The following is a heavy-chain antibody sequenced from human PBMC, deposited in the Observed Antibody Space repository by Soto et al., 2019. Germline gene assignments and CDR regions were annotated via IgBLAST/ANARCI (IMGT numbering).Heavy chain of an antibody. V-gene: IGHV1-69*01. J-gene: IGHJ6*02. D-gene: IGHD2-2*01. CDR3: ARSQGSSTSLEIYYYCYFGMDV. CDR2: IIPISETT. Sequence: QVQRVQSGAEVKKPGSSVKVSCKASGGTFSSYAISWVRQAPGQGLEWMGGIIPISETTNYAQKFQGRVTITADESKSTAYMELSSLRSEDTAVYYCARSQGSSTSLEIYYYCYFGMDVWGQGTTVTVSS. CDR1: GGTFSSYA.